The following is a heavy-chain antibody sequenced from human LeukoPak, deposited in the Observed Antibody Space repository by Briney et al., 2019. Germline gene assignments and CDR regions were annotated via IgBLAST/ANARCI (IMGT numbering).Heavy chain of an antibody. V-gene: IGHV4-4*07. CDR3: ARGIADPYSFDS. D-gene: IGHD6-13*01. J-gene: IGHJ4*02. CDR1: GGSINFYY. CDR2: IYSTGST. Sequence: PSETLSLACTVSGGSINFYYWSWIRQPAGKGLEWIGRIYSTGSTNYSPSLKSRVTMSVDKSKNQFSLDLSSVTAADTAVYYCARGIADPYSFDSWGQGTLVTVSS.